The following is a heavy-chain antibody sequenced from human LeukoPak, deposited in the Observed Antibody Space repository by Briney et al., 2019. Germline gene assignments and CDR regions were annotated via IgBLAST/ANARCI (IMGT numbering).Heavy chain of an antibody. V-gene: IGHV1-2*02. J-gene: IGHJ6*02. Sequence: ASVKVSCKASGYTFAGYYMHWVRQAPGQGLEWMGWINPNSGGTNYAQKFQGRVTMTRDTSISTAYMELSRLRSDDTAVYYCARESRPLYYHYGMDVWGQGTTVTVSS. CDR1: GYTFAGYY. CDR2: INPNSGGT. CDR3: ARESRPLYYHYGMDV.